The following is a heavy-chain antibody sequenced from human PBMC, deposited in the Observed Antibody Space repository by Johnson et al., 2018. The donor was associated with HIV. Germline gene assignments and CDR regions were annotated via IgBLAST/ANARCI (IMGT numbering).Heavy chain of an antibody. CDR1: GFTFSCYD. CDR2: IGTAGDT. Sequence: AASGFTFSCYDVHWVRQATGKGLEWVSPIGTAGDTYYPGSVKGRFTVSREDAKNSLYLQMNSLRAGDTALYYCARAVCRGGRCYSHDAFDIWGQGTMVTVSS. V-gene: IGHV3-13*01. CDR3: ARAVCRGGRCYSHDAFDI. D-gene: IGHD2-15*01. J-gene: IGHJ3*02.